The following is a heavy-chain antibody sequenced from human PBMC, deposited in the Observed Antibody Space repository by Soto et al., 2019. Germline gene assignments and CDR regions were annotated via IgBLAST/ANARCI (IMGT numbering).Heavy chain of an antibody. CDR2: TVAGSGNR. V-gene: IGHV1-18*01. Sequence: QVQLMQSGAEVTKPGASVTLSCKTSGYTFMSYGLSWVRQAPGQGLEWMGWTVAGSGNRIYAQKFHDRNNMNIDTSTNTGYMELRSLRSDDSALYFCASVAGYGSGSRHCDNWGQGSLVTVSS. CDR1: GYTFMSYG. D-gene: IGHD3-10*01. CDR3: ASVAGYGSGSRHCDN. J-gene: IGHJ4*02.